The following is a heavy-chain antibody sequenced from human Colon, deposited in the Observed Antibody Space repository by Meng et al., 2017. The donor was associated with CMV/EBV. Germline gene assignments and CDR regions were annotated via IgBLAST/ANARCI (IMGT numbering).Heavy chain of an antibody. CDR1: GFTFRTFA. V-gene: IGHV3-23*01. J-gene: IGHJ4*02. Sequence: GESLKISCAASGFTFRTFAMGWVRQAPGKGLEWVSSISGSETSTYYSDSVKGRFTISRDTSKNTLSLQMNGLEAEDTAVYYCAKSLFGVGQLVYFDSWGQGTPVTVSS. D-gene: IGHD3-10*02. CDR3: AKSLFGVGQLVYFDS. CDR2: ISGSETST.